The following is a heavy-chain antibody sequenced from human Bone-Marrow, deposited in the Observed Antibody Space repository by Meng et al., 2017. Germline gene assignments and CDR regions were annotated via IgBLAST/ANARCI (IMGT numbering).Heavy chain of an antibody. CDR2: IIPIFGTA. CDR3: ARGALRHSEGDY. V-gene: IGHV1-69*06. Sequence: QVQLVQSGAEVKKPGFSVKVSCKASGGTFSSYAISWVRQAPGQGLEWMGGIIPIFGTANYAQKFQGRVTMTTDTSTSTAYMELRSLRSDDTAVYYCARGALRHSEGDYWGQGTLVTVSS. CDR1: GGTFSSYA. J-gene: IGHJ4*02. D-gene: IGHD1-26*01.